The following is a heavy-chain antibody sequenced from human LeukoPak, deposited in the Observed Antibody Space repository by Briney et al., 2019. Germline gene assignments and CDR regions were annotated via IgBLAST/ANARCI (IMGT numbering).Heavy chain of an antibody. Sequence: PSETLSLTCTVSGGSISSSSYYWGWIRQPPGKGLEWIGSIYYSGSTYYNPSLKSRVTISVDTSKNQFSLKLSSVTAADTAVYYCARGSSSSEEPFSDYWGQGTLVTVSS. D-gene: IGHD6-6*01. J-gene: IGHJ4*02. CDR3: ARGSSSSEEPFSDY. V-gene: IGHV4-39*01. CDR2: IYYSGST. CDR1: GGSISSSSYY.